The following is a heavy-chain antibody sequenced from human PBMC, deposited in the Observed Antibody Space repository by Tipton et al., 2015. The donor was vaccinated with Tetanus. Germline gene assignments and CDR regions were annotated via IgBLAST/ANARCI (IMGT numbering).Heavy chain of an antibody. V-gene: IGHV3-74*03. J-gene: IGHJ3*01. CDR1: GFTFSNYW. CDR3: ARDSSFGGVVVSDAFDF. Sequence: SLRLSCAASGFTFSNYWMHWVRQAPGKGLMWVSRISGDGSRTTYAASVKGRFTISRDNAKNTVYLQMNSLGAEDTAVYYCARDSSFGGVVVSDAFDFWGQGTMVTVSS. CDR2: ISGDGSRT. D-gene: IGHD3-16*02.